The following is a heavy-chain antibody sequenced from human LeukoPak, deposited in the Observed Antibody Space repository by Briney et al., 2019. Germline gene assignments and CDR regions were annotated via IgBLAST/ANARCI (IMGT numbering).Heavy chain of an antibody. CDR1: GFTSTNFA. CDR3: AADLSNPRMGASYLDS. V-gene: IGHV1-58*01. CDR2: IIVGSGAT. J-gene: IGHJ4*02. D-gene: IGHD3-16*01. Sequence: GASVKVSCKASGFTSTNFAVQWVRQARGQRLEWIGWIIVGSGATKCAQDFQERVTITRDLSTSTLYMELRSLISEDTAVYYCAADLSNPRMGASYLDSWGQGTLVTVSS.